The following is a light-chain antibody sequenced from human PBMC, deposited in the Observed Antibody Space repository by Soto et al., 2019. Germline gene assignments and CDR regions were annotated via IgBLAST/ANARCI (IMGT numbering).Light chain of an antibody. CDR1: QSVSTY. Sequence: VLTQSPVTLSLSPGDRATLSCRASQSVSTYLAWYRQVPGQPPRLLIYDTTNRASGIPPRFSGSRSGTDFTLTNSSVEPEDCALYYCHQRNTFGQGTRLEIK. J-gene: IGKJ5*01. V-gene: IGKV3-11*01. CDR2: DTT. CDR3: HQRNT.